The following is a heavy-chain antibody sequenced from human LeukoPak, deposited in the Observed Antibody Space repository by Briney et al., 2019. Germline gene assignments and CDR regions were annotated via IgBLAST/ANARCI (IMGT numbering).Heavy chain of an antibody. CDR1: GYTFSGYD. V-gene: IGHV1-2*02. Sequence: GASVTVSCTASGYTFSGYDMHWVRQAPGQGLEWMGWINPNSGGTDSAQKFQDRVTMARDTSIPTAYMELSRLISDDTAVYYCARSRDDAFDIWGQGTMVTVSS. CDR3: ARSRDDAFDI. J-gene: IGHJ3*02. CDR2: INPNSGGT.